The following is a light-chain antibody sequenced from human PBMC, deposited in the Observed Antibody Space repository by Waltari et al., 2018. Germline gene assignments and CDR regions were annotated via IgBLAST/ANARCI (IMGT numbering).Light chain of an antibody. J-gene: IGLJ1*01. CDR1: KIASKR. CDR2: DDY. CDR3: HVWDGSSDHYV. V-gene: IGLV3-21*03. Sequence: SYVLTQPPSVSVAPGKTARITRGGNKIASKRGHWYQQRPGQVPLLVVNDDYGRPSGIPARLSSSKSGNTATLTISGVQAGDEDDDSCHVWDGSSDHYVFGTGTKVTVL.